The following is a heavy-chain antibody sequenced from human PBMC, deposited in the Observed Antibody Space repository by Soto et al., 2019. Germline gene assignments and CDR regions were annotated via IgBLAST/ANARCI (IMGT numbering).Heavy chain of an antibody. Sequence: GGSLRLSCAASGFSFIDYAINWVRQVPGRGLEYVAGISGRGGNAFYADSMKGRFSISRDNSKNTVYLHMHNLRVDDSAMYYCAKARHSGDFAGSYDSWGQGTLVTVSS. J-gene: IGHJ5*02. CDR3: AKARHSGDFAGSYDS. V-gene: IGHV3-23*01. CDR2: ISGRGGNA. D-gene: IGHD2-21*02. CDR1: GFSFIDYA.